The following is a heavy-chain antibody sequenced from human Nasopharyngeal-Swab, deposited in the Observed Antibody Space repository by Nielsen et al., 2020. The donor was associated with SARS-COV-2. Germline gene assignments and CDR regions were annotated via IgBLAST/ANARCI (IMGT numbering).Heavy chain of an antibody. V-gene: IGHV3-7*01. D-gene: IGHD5/OR15-5a*01. CDR3: ARDESLDY. CDR1: GFTFSPYW. J-gene: IGHJ4*02. CDR2: VKQDGTEK. Sequence: GSPRLSCAASGFTFSPYWMTWVRQAPGKGLEWVANVKQDGTEKYFVDSVKGRFTISRDNAKNSLYLHMNSLRAEDTAVYYCARDESLDYWGQGTLVTVSS.